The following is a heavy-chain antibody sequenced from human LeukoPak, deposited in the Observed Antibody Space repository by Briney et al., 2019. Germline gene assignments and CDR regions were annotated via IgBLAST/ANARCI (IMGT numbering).Heavy chain of an antibody. Sequence: GASVKVSCKASGYTFTGYYIHWVRQATGQGLEWMGWMNPNSGNTGYAQKFQGRVTMTRNTSISTAYMELSSLRSEDTAVYYCATGDYLSNDAFDIWGQGTMVTVSS. CDR1: GYTFTGYY. CDR3: ATGDYLSNDAFDI. CDR2: MNPNSGNT. V-gene: IGHV1-8*02. J-gene: IGHJ3*02. D-gene: IGHD4-17*01.